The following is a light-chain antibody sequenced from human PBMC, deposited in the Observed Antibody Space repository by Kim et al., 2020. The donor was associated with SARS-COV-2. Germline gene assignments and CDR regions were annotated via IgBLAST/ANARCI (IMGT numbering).Light chain of an antibody. CDR1: NIGSKS. Sequence: SYELTQPPSVSVAPGKTARITCGGNNIGSKSVHWYQQKPGQAPVLVIYEDIKRPSGIPERFSGSSSGTMATLTISGAQVEDEADYYCYSTDSSGYHRVFGGGTQLTVL. CDR3: YSTDSSGYHRV. CDR2: EDI. V-gene: IGLV3-10*01. J-gene: IGLJ3*02.